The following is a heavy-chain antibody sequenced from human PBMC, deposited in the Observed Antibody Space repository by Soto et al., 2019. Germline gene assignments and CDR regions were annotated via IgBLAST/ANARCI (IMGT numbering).Heavy chain of an antibody. CDR2: MYHSGST. J-gene: IGHJ4*02. CDR3: ARVPDY. Sequence: QLQLQESGSGLVKPSQTLSLTCAVSGGSISSGGYSWSWIRQPPGKGLEWIGYMYHSGSTYYNPSPXSXXTISIDRAKNQFSLKLSSVTAADTAVYCCARVPDYWGQGMLVTVSS. V-gene: IGHV4-30-2*01. D-gene: IGHD2-2*01. CDR1: GGSISSGGYS.